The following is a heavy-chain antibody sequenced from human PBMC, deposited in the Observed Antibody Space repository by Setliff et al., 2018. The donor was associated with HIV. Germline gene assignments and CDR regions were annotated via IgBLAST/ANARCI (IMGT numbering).Heavy chain of an antibody. CDR1: GDSIRGYY. V-gene: IGHV4-59*01. Sequence: SETLSLTCTVSGDSIRGYYWSWVRQPPGKGLEWIGYVYYSGSTNYNPSLKSRVTLSFDTSKNNFSLNLNSVTATDTAVYYCARGLKGGGYYFDYWGQGMLVTVS. CDR2: VYYSGST. D-gene: IGHD1-26*01. J-gene: IGHJ4*01. CDR3: ARGLKGGGYYFDY.